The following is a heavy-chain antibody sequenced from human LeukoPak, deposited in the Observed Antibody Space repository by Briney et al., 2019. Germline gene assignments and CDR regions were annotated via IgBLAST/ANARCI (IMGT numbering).Heavy chain of an antibody. V-gene: IGHV4-30-4*01. Sequence: PSETLSLHATVSGGSITSINSFWSCLRQAPALVLVWIAYIHYSGITKSNPSLESRLTLSVDTSKNQLSLRLTSVTAADTAVYYCARAPLTTATSDYFDLWGLGTLVTVSS. CDR2: IHYSGIT. CDR3: ARAPLTTATSDYFDL. J-gene: IGHJ4*02. D-gene: IGHD4-17*01. CDR1: GGSITSINSF.